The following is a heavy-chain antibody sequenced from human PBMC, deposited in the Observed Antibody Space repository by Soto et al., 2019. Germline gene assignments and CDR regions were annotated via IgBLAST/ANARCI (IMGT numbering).Heavy chain of an antibody. D-gene: IGHD2-15*01. Sequence: ASVKVSCKASGYTFTSYGISWVRQAPGQGLEWMGWISAYNGNTNYAQKLQGRVTMTTDTSTSTAYMELRSLRSDDTAVYYCARDIPNCSGGSCYANDYWGQGTLVTVSS. CDR1: GYTFTSYG. CDR2: ISAYNGNT. V-gene: IGHV1-18*01. J-gene: IGHJ4*02. CDR3: ARDIPNCSGGSCYANDY.